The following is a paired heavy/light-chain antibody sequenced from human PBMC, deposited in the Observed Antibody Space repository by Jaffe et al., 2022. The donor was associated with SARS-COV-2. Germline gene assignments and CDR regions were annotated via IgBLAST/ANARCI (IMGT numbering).Heavy chain of an antibody. J-gene: IGHJ3*02. CDR3: ARVQSVVSAAAISPGAFDM. V-gene: IGHV4-59*01. Sequence: QVQLQESGPGLVKPSETLSLTCTVSGGSIRRYYWSWIRQPPGKGLEWIGYVYYSGNTNYNPSLKSRVSISVDTSKNQFSLKLSSVTAADTAVYYCARVQSVVSAAAISPGAFDMWGQGTMVTVSS. CDR1: GGSIRRYY. CDR2: VYYSGNT. D-gene: IGHD2-2*01.
Light chain of an antibody. CDR1: QSVLYSSNNKNY. V-gene: IGKV4-1*01. Sequence: DIVMTQSPDSLAVSLGERATINCKSSQSVLYSSNNKNYLAWYQQKPGQPPKVLIYWASTRESGVPDRFSGSGSGTDFTLTISSLQAEDVAVYYCQQYYSIPWTFGQGTKVEIK. J-gene: IGKJ1*01. CDR3: QQYYSIPWT. CDR2: WAS.